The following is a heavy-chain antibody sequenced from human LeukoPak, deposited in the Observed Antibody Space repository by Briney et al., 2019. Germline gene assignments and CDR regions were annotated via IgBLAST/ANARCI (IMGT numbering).Heavy chain of an antibody. CDR3: AGGGPSSWFDP. J-gene: IGHJ5*02. Sequence: SETLSLTCAVYGGSFSGYYWSWIRQPPGKGLEWIGEINHSGSTNYNPSLKSRVTISVDTSKNQFSLKLSSVTAADTAVYYCAGGGPSSWFDPWGQGTLVTVSS. CDR2: INHSGST. V-gene: IGHV4-34*01. CDR1: GGSFSGYY.